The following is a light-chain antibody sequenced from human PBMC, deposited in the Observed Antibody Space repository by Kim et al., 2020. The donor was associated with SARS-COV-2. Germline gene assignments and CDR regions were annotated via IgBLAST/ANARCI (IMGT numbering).Light chain of an antibody. V-gene: IGLV4-69*01. Sequence: QLVLTQSPSASASLGASVKLTCTLSSGHTSYAIAWHQQQPEKGPRYLMKVNSDGSHSKGDGIPDRFSGSSSGAERYLTISSLQFEDETDYYCQTWGTGIVVFGGGTQLTVL. CDR3: QTWGTGIVV. CDR2: VNSDGSH. J-gene: IGLJ2*01. CDR1: SGHTSYA.